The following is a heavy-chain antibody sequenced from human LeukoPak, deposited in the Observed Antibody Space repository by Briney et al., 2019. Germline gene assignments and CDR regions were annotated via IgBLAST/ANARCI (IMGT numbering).Heavy chain of an antibody. CDR3: ARHTGGWGSFDY. CDR2: IYYSGST. CDR1: GGSISSYY. V-gene: IGHV4-59*08. Sequence: SETLSLTCTVSGGSISSYYWSGIRQPPGKGLEWIGYIYYSGSTNYNPSLKSRVTISVDTSKNQFSLKLSSVTAADTAVYYCARHTGGWGSFDYWGQGTLVTVSS. D-gene: IGHD7-27*01. J-gene: IGHJ4*02.